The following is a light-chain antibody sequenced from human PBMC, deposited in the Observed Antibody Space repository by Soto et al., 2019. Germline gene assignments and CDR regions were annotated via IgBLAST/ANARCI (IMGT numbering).Light chain of an antibody. CDR1: QSVSML. V-gene: IGKV3-15*01. J-gene: IGKJ1*01. Sequence: EIVMTRSPSPLPVSPGQRSTLSFRASQSVSMLLAWYQQKPGQAPRLLIHGATTRATGIPARFSGSGSGTEFTLTISSLKSEDFEVYYCQQYNNWPRTFGQGTKVDIK. CDR2: GAT. CDR3: QQYNNWPRT.